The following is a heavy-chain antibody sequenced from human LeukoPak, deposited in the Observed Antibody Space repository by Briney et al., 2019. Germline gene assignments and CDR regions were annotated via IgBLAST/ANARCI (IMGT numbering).Heavy chain of an antibody. V-gene: IGHV3-30-3*01. CDR2: ISYDGSNK. CDR1: GFTFSSYA. D-gene: IGHD4-23*01. J-gene: IGHJ4*02. CDR3: ARVEETTVVY. Sequence: PGGSRRLSCAASGFTFSSYAMHWVRQAPGKGLEWVAVISYDGSNKYYADSVKGRFTISRDNSKNTLYLQMNSLRAEDTAVYYCARVEETTVVYWGQGTLVTVSS.